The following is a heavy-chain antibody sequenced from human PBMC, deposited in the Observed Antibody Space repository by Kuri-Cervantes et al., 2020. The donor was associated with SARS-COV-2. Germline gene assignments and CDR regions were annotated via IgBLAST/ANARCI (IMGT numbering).Heavy chain of an antibody. D-gene: IGHD2-2*01. CDR1: GDSISPYY. CDR2: IYYSRSV. V-gene: IGHV4-59*01. J-gene: IGHJ6*02. Sequence: SETLSLTCSVSGDSISPYYWTWIRQPPGKGLEWIGHIYYSRSVNYNPSLMSRLTISVDKSKNQVSLKLTSVTAADTAVYYCARSAAAFYGMDVWGQGTTVTVSS. CDR3: ARSAAAFYGMDV.